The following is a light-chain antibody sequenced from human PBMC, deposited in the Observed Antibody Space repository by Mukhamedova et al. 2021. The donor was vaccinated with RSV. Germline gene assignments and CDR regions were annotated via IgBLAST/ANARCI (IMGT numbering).Light chain of an antibody. CDR2: SVS. CDR3: CSYAGSSTFV. J-gene: IGLJ3*02. V-gene: IGLV2-23*02. Sequence: PMIYSVSIQASGVPDGFSGSKSGNTASLTISGLQAEDEADYYCCSYAGSSTFVFGGGTKLTVL.